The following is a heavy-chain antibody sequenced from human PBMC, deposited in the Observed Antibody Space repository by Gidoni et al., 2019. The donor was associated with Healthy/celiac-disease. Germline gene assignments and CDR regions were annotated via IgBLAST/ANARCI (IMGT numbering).Heavy chain of an antibody. CDR3: TRGITVTTSPDARDY. CDR2: IRSKAYGGTT. Sequence: EVQLVEAGGGVVQPGRSLRLSCTASGFTFGDYAMSWVRQAPGKGLEWVGFIRSKAYGGTTEYAASVKGRFTISRDDSKSIAYLQMNSLKTEDTAVYYCTRGITVTTSPDARDYWGQGTLVTVSS. D-gene: IGHD4-17*01. V-gene: IGHV3-49*04. J-gene: IGHJ4*02. CDR1: GFTFGDYA.